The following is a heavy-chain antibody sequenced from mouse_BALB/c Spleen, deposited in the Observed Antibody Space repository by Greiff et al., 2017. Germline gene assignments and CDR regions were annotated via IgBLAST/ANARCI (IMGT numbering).Heavy chain of an antibody. J-gene: IGHJ1*01. CDR2: IDPENGDT. CDR1: GFNIKDYY. CDR3: NALITTGLFDV. V-gene: IGHV14-4*02. D-gene: IGHD1-1*01. Sequence: VHVKQSGAELVRSGASVKLSCTASGFNIKDYYMHWVKQRPEQGLEWIGWIDPENGDTEYAPKFQGKATMTADTSSNTAYLQLSSLTSEDTAVYYCNALITTGLFDVWGAGTTVTVSS.